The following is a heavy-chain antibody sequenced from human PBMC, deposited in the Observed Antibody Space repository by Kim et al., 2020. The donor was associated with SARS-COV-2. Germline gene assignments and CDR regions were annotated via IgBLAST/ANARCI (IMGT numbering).Heavy chain of an antibody. J-gene: IGHJ4*02. CDR1: GGTFSSYA. D-gene: IGHD3-10*01. CDR2: IIPIFGTA. Sequence: SVKVSCKASGGTFSSYAISWVRQAPGQGLEWMGGIIPIFGTANYAQKFQGRVTITADESTSTAYMELSSLRSEDTAVYYCARGAYYGSGSSGTVDYWGQGTLVTVSS. V-gene: IGHV1-69*13. CDR3: ARGAYYGSGSSGTVDY.